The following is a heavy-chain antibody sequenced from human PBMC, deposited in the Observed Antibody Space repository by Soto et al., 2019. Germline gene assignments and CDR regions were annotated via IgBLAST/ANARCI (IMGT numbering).Heavy chain of an antibody. D-gene: IGHD6-19*01. V-gene: IGHV1-3*01. CDR1: GYTFTSYA. CDR3: ARDLGGWPDY. CDR2: INAGNGNT. J-gene: IGHJ4*02. Sequence: QVKLVQSGAEVKKPGASVKVSCKASGYTFTSYAIHWVRQAPGQRLEWMGWINAGNGNTKYSQKFQDRVTITRDTAASTAYMELSSLRSEDTAVYYCARDLGGWPDYWGQGTLVTVSS.